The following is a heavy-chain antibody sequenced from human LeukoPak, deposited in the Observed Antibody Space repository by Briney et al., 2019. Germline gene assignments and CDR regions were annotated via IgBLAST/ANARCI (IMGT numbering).Heavy chain of an antibody. CDR1: GGSISSYY. D-gene: IGHD5-24*01. CDR2: IYYSGST. Sequence: SPSETLSLTCTVSGGSISSYYWSWIRQPPGKGLEWIGYIYYSGSTNYNPSLKSRVTISVDTSKNQFSLKLSSVTAADTAVYYCARDPGDGYNFIDYWGQGTLVTVSS. CDR3: ARDPGDGYNFIDY. J-gene: IGHJ4*02. V-gene: IGHV4-59*01.